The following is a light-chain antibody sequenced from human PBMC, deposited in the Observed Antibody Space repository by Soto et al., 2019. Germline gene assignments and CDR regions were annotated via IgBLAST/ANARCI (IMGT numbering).Light chain of an antibody. V-gene: IGLV2-14*03. CDR2: NVY. J-gene: IGLJ2*01. CDR3: QSYDSSLSVV. Sequence: QSALTQPASVSGSPGQSITISCTGTSSDVGAYNFVSWHQQHPGKAPKLMIYNVYDRPSGISYRFSGSKSGTSASLAISGLQAEDEADYYCQSYDSSLSVVFGGGTKLTVL. CDR1: SSDVGAYNF.